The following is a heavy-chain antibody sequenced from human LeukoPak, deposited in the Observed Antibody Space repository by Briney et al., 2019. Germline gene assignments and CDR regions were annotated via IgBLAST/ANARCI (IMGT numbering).Heavy chain of an antibody. CDR3: ARDRSLGTFDY. J-gene: IGHJ4*02. CDR2: IYYSGST. V-gene: IGHV4-59*01. D-gene: IGHD1-26*01. Sequence: NPSETLSLTCTVSGGSISSYYWSWIRQPPGKGLEWIGYIYYSGSTNYNPSLKSRVTISVDTSKNQFSLKLSSVTAADTAVYYCARDRSLGTFDYWGQGTLVTVSS. CDR1: GGSISSYY.